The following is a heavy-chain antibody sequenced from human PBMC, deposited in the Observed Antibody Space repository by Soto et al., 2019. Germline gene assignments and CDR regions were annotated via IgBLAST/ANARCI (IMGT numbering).Heavy chain of an antibody. J-gene: IGHJ4*02. D-gene: IGHD1-26*01. CDR3: ARALREGLPIYYFDS. CDR1: GFSLSKARMG. V-gene: IGHV2-26*01. CDR2: IFWNDER. Sequence: QVTLKESGPVLVKPTEPLTLTCTVSGFSLSKARMGVSWIRQPPGKSLEWLAHIFWNDERSYNTSLKSRLTIPRDNDKSQVVLTMTNVVPVDTGTYFCARALREGLPIYYFDSWGQATLVTVSS.